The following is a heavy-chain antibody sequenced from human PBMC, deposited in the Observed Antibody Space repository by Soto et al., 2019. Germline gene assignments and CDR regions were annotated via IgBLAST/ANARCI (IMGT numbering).Heavy chain of an antibody. CDR3: ARGGVFFFAAPTTLFDS. Sequence: ASVKVSCKASGYTFTSYDINWVRQATGQELEWMGWMNPNSGNTGYAQKFQGRVTMTSNTSISTAYMELSSLRSEDTAVYYCARGGVFFFAAPTTLFDSWGQGTRVTVSS. CDR2: MNPNSGNT. J-gene: IGHJ4*02. D-gene: IGHD3-10*01. CDR1: GYTFTSYD. V-gene: IGHV1-8*01.